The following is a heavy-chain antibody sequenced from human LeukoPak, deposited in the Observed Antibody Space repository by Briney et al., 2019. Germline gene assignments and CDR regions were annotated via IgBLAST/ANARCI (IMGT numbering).Heavy chain of an antibody. Sequence: AGSLRLSCAASGFTFSSYSMNWVRQAPGKGLEWVSAISSSSSYIYYADSVKGRFTISRDNAKNSLYLQMNSLRAEDTAVYYCARDSHPSGYDYWGQGTRVRVPS. V-gene: IGHV3-21*01. J-gene: IGHJ4*02. D-gene: IGHD5-12*01. CDR3: ARDSHPSGYDY. CDR1: GFTFSSYS. CDR2: ISSSSSYI.